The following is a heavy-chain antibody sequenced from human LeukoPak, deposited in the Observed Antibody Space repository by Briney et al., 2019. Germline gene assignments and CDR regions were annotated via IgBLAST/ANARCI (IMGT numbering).Heavy chain of an antibody. CDR1: GFTFSSYA. CDR2: ISYDGSNK. Sequence: GGSLRLSCAASGFTFSSYAMHWVRQAPGKGLEWVAVISYDGSNKYYADSVKGRFTISRDNSKNTLYLQMNSLRAEDTAVYYCARVRLDCSSTGCLYYYYGMDVWGQGTTVTVSS. V-gene: IGHV3-30-3*01. J-gene: IGHJ6*02. CDR3: ARVRLDCSSTGCLYYYYGMDV. D-gene: IGHD2-2*01.